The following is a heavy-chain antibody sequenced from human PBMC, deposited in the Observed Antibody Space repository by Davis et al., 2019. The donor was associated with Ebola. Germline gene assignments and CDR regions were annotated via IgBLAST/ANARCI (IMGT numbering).Heavy chain of an antibody. CDR1: GYTFTSYA. CDR3: ARDISQLLYGDWFDP. Sequence: AASVKVSCKASGYTFTSYAMHWVRQAPGQRLEWMGWINAGNGNTKYSQKFQGRVTMTRDTSISTAYMELSRLRSDDTAVYYCARDISQLLYGDWFDPWGQGTLVTVSS. D-gene: IGHD2-2*02. CDR2: INAGNGNT. J-gene: IGHJ5*02. V-gene: IGHV1-3*01.